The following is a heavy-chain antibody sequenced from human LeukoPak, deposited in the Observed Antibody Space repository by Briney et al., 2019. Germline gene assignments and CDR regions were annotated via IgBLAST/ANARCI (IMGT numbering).Heavy chain of an antibody. CDR1: GFTFGDYG. V-gene: IGHV3-20*04. CDR2: INWNGGST. Sequence: GGSLRLSCAASGFTFGDYGMSWVRQAPGKGLEWVSGINWNGGSTGYADSVQGRFTISRDNAKNSLYLQMNSLRVEDTALYYCARSLVDDSRGYYYPRRYLDYWGQGTLVTVSS. CDR3: ARSLVDDSRGYYYPRRYLDY. J-gene: IGHJ4*02. D-gene: IGHD3-22*01.